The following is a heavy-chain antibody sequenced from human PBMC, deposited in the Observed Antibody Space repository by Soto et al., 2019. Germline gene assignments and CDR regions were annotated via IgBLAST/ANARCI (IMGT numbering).Heavy chain of an antibody. CDR3: ARIGLELLPHYYYYYGMDV. Sequence: ASVKVSCKASGSTFTSYDIDWVRQATGQGLEWMGWMNPNSGNTGYAQKFQGRVAMTRNTSISTAYMELSSLRSEDTAVYYCARIGLELLPHYYYYYGMDVWGQGTTVTVSS. CDR1: GSTFTSYD. V-gene: IGHV1-8*01. CDR2: MNPNSGNT. D-gene: IGHD1-7*01. J-gene: IGHJ6*02.